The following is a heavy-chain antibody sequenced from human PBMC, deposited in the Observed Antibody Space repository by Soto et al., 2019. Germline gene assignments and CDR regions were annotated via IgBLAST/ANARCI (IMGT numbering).Heavy chain of an antibody. CDR1: GYTFTTYD. D-gene: IGHD3-3*01. V-gene: IGHV1-8*01. CDR3: ARERKFDFWRKGLDV. CDR2: MDPNSGST. J-gene: IGHJ6*02. Sequence: ASVKVSFKASGYTFTTYDINWLRQAPGQGLEWLGWMDPNSGSTGYAQNFQGRITMTRNISRNTAHMELSSLQSEDTAAYYCARERKFDFWRKGLDVWGQGTTVTVSS.